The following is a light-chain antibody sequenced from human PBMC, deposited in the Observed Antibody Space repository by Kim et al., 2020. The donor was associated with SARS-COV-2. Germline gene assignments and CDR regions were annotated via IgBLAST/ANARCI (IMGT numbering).Light chain of an antibody. CDR1: QSVSSTY. Sequence: EIVLTQSPGTLSLSPGERATLSCRASQSVSSTYLAWYQQKPGQAPSLLIYGASIRATGIPDRFSGSGSGTDFTLTISRLEPEDFAVYYCHQYHSSPRTFGQGTKVDIK. CDR2: GAS. CDR3: HQYHSSPRT. V-gene: IGKV3-20*01. J-gene: IGKJ1*01.